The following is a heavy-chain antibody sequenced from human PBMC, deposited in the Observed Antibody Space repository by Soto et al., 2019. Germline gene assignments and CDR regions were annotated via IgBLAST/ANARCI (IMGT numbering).Heavy chain of an antibody. V-gene: IGHV1-69*01. CDR1: GGTFSSYA. CDR2: SIPSFGTA. Sequence: QVQLVQSGAEVKKPGSSVKVSCKDSGGTFSSYAISWVRQAPGQGLEWMGGSIPSFGTANYTQKFQGRFTITADDSTSTAYMELSSLRSEDTAVYYCARARGYSYGDPYFDYWGQGTLVTVSS. J-gene: IGHJ4*02. D-gene: IGHD5-18*01. CDR3: ARARGYSYGDPYFDY.